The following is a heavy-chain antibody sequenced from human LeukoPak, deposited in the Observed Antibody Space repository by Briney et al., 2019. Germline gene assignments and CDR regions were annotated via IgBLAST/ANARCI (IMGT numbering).Heavy chain of an antibody. CDR2: IIPIFGTA. CDR1: GGTFSSYA. J-gene: IGHJ6*03. Sequence: SVKVSCKASGGTFSSYAVSWVRQAPGQGLEWMGGIIPIFGTANYAQKFQGRVTITADESTSTAYMELSSLRSEDTAVYYCARGIAVAGTFYYYYMDVWGKGTTVTVSS. V-gene: IGHV1-69*13. CDR3: ARGIAVAGTFYYYYMDV. D-gene: IGHD6-19*01.